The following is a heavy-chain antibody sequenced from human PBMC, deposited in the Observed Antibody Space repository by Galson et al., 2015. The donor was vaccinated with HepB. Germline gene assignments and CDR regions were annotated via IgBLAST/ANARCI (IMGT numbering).Heavy chain of an antibody. Sequence: QSGAEVKKPGESLRISCKGSGYSFTSYWISWVRQMPGKGLEWMGRIDPSDSYTNYSPSFQGHVTISADKSISTAYLQWSSLKASDTAMYYCARQGPITMVRGGTHAFDIWGQGTMVTVSS. V-gene: IGHV5-10-1*01. J-gene: IGHJ3*02. CDR1: GYSFTSYW. CDR3: ARQGPITMVRGGTHAFDI. CDR2: IDPSDSYT. D-gene: IGHD3-10*01.